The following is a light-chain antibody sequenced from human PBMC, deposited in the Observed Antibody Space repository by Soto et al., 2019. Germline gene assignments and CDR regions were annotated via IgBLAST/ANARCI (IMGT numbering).Light chain of an antibody. J-gene: IGKJ2*01. CDR2: WAS. Sequence: DIVMTQSPDSLAVSLGARATINCKSSQSVFYSSNNKNYLAWYQQRPGQPPKLLISWASIRESGVPDRFSGSGSGTDFTLTVSSLQAEDVAVYYCQQHYNTPYTFGQGTKLEIK. CDR1: QSVFYSSNNKNY. V-gene: IGKV4-1*01. CDR3: QQHYNTPYT.